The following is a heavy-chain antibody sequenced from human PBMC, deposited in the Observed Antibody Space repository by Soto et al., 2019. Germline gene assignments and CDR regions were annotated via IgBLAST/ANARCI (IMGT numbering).Heavy chain of an antibody. CDR2: ISWNSGSI. Sequence: GGSLRLSCAASGFTFDDYAMHWVRQAPGKGLEWVSGISWNSGSIGYADSVKGRFTISRDNAKNSLYLQMNSLRAEDTALYYCAKDMAAAGSPLVNFDYWGQGTLVTVSS. D-gene: IGHD6-13*01. V-gene: IGHV3-9*01. CDR3: AKDMAAAGSPLVNFDY. J-gene: IGHJ4*02. CDR1: GFTFDDYA.